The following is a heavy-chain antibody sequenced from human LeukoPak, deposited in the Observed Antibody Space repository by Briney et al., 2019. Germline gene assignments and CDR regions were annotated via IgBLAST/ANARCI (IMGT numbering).Heavy chain of an antibody. Sequence: PGGSLRLSCATSGFTFSIYSMNWVRQAPEKGLEWVSFSSNSRSTKYYADSVKGRFTISSDNAKNSLYLQMNSLRAEDTALYYCAKDLMSGFGSGTYYNPPLDYWGQGTLVTVSS. CDR3: AKDLMSGFGSGTYYNPPLDY. V-gene: IGHV3-48*01. CDR2: SSNSRSTK. CDR1: GFTFSIYS. D-gene: IGHD3-10*01. J-gene: IGHJ4*02.